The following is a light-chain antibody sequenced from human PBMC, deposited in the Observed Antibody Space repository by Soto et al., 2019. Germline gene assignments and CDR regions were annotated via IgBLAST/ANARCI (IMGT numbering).Light chain of an antibody. V-gene: IGLV2-18*02. J-gene: IGLJ1*01. Sequence: QSALTQPPSVSGSPGQSVTISCTGTSSDVGSYNRVSWYQQSPGTAPKLMIYDVSNRPSGVSDRFSGSKSGNTASLTLSGLQAEDGADYYFNSYTTRNTDVFGSGTKLTVL. CDR3: NSYTTRNTDV. CDR1: SSDVGSYNR. CDR2: DVS.